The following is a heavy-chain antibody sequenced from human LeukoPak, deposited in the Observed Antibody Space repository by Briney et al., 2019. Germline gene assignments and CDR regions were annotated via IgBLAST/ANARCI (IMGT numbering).Heavy chain of an antibody. Sequence: GGSLRLSCAASGFTFSTFAMSWVRQAPGKGLEWVSVISGGGGSTYYADSVKGRITISRDNSKNTLDLQMSSLRAEDTAVYYCAKGIRYSSGELYFDSWGQGTLVTVSS. CDR3: AKGIRYSSGELYFDS. CDR2: ISGGGGST. D-gene: IGHD6-19*01. V-gene: IGHV3-23*01. CDR1: GFTFSTFA. J-gene: IGHJ4*02.